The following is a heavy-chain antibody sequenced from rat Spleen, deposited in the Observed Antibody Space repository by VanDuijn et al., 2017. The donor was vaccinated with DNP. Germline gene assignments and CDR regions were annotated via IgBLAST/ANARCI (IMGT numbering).Heavy chain of an antibody. CDR3: TRPGSPYYFDH. CDR2: ISPSGDHT. V-gene: IGHV5-19*01. Sequence: EVQPVESGGGLVQPGRSLKLSCAASGFPFSNYGMHWIRQAPTKGLEWVASISPSGDHTYYSDSVKGRFTVSRDNAKSTLYLQMDSLRSEDTATYYCTRPGSPYYFDHWGQGVMVTVSS. CDR1: GFPFSNYG. J-gene: IGHJ2*01. D-gene: IGHD5-1*01.